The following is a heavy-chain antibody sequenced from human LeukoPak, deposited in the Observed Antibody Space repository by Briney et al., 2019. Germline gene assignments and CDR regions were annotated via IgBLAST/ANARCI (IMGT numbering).Heavy chain of an antibody. CDR2: IYYSGST. Sequence: SETLSLTCTVSGGSLSSYYWSWIRQPPGKGLEWIGYIYYSGSTNYNPSLKSRVTISVDTSKNQFSPKLSSVTAADTAVYYCARVGVVGAINWFDPWGQGTLVTVSS. CDR3: ARVGVVGAINWFDP. D-gene: IGHD1-26*01. CDR1: GGSLSSYY. J-gene: IGHJ5*02. V-gene: IGHV4-59*01.